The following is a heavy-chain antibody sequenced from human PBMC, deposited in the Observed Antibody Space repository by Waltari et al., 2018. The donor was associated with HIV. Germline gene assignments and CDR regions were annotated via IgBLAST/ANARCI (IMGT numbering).Heavy chain of an antibody. CDR2: IWSDGSNK. Sequence: QVQLVESGGGVVQPGRSLRLSCEASGLIFSIYGMHWVRKAPGKGLEWWAVIWSDGSNKYYADSVKGRFTISRDNSKNTLYLQMNSLRAEDTAVYYCASAAGPFDNWGQGTLVTVSS. D-gene: IGHD6-13*01. V-gene: IGHV3-33*01. CDR1: GLIFSIYG. J-gene: IGHJ4*02. CDR3: ASAAGPFDN.